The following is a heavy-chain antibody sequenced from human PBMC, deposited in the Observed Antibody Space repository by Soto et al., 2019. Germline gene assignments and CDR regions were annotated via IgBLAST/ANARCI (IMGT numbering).Heavy chain of an antibody. V-gene: IGHV3-9*01. J-gene: IGHJ4*02. CDR2: ISWNSGKI. Sequence: EVQLVGSGGGLVQPGRSLRLSCAASGFTFDDYAMHWVRQAPGKGLEWVSGISWNSGKIGYADSVKGRFTISRDNANNSLYLQMNSLRPEDTAFYYCAKEIVGAINYWGQGTLVTVSS. CDR3: AKEIVGAINY. CDR1: GFTFDDYA. D-gene: IGHD1-26*01.